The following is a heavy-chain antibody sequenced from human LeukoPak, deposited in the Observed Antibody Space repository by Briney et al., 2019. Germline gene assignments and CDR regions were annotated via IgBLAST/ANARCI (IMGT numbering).Heavy chain of an antibody. CDR1: GFSLSTSGVG. Sequence: SGSTLVKPTQTLTLTCTFSGFSLSTSGVGVGWIRQPPGKALEWLALIYWDDDKRYSPSLKSRLTITKDTSKNQVVLAMTNMDPVDTATYYCAHVTYYYDSSGYYLRYMDVWGKGTTVTVSS. V-gene: IGHV2-5*02. CDR2: IYWDDDK. CDR3: AHVTYYYDSSGYYLRYMDV. D-gene: IGHD3-22*01. J-gene: IGHJ6*03.